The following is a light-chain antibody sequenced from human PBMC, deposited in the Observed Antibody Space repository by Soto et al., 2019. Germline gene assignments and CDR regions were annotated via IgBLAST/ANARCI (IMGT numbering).Light chain of an antibody. Sequence: QSALTQPASVSGSPGQTITISCTGTSSDIGGYNYVSWYQQHPGKAPKLIIYDVSNRPSGVSNRFSGSKSGNTASLPISGLQAEDEADYYCSSYTRSKPLIFGGGTKLTVL. J-gene: IGLJ2*01. V-gene: IGLV2-14*03. CDR1: SSDIGGYNY. CDR3: SSYTRSKPLI. CDR2: DVS.